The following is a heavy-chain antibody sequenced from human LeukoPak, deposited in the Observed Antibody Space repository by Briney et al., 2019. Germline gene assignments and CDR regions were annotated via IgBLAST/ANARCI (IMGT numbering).Heavy chain of an antibody. CDR1: GYTFTGYY. J-gene: IGHJ4*02. Sequence: GASVKVSCKASGYTFTGYYMHWVRQAPGQGLEWMGWINPNSGGTNYAQNFQGRVTMTRDTSISTAYMDLSSLRSDDTAIYYCMRGGGSTWFDYWGQGTLVTVSS. CDR3: MRGGGSTWFDY. CDR2: INPNSGGT. D-gene: IGHD6-13*01. V-gene: IGHV1-2*02.